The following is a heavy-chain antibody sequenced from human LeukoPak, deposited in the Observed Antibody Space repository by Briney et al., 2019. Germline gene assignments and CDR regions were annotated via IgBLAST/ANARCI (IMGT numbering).Heavy chain of an antibody. CDR1: GLIFGSFA. Sequence: GRSLRLSCAASGLIFGSFAMHWVRKAPGKGPEGGAIIWYDGSNKYYAESVEGRFTISRDNSKNTLYLQMNSLRAEDTAVYSCARGLGYSYGYGIDYWGQGTLVIASS. CDR2: IWYDGSNK. CDR3: ARGLGYSYGYGIDY. J-gene: IGHJ4*02. D-gene: IGHD5-18*01. V-gene: IGHV3-33*01.